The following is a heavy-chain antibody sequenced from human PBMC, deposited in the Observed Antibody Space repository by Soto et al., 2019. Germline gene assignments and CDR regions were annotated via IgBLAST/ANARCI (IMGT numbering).Heavy chain of an antibody. V-gene: IGHV4-4*02. CDR2: IYHSGTT. CDR1: GGSIGPPDW. J-gene: IGHJ4*02. D-gene: IGHD3-16*01. CDR3: ARVGGVGSMKVFFDS. Sequence: QVQLQESGPGLVEPSGTLSLTCGVSGGSIGPPDWWSWVRQSPGKGLEWLGDIYHSGTTNFNPSLKSLLTISVDKSTNQFSLTLTSVTAADTAVYYCARVGGVGSMKVFFDSWGQGILVTVTS.